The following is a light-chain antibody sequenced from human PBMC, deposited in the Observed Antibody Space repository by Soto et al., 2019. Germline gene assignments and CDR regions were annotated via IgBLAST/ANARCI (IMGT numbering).Light chain of an antibody. CDR3: QQRSNWPRT. Sequence: IVLTQSPATLSLSPGERATLSCRASQSISSYLGWYQQKPGQAPRLLIYDTSNRAPGIPARFSGSGSGTDFTLTISSLEPEDFAVYYCQQRSNWPRTFGQGTKV. CDR2: DTS. V-gene: IGKV3-11*01. CDR1: QSISSY. J-gene: IGKJ1*01.